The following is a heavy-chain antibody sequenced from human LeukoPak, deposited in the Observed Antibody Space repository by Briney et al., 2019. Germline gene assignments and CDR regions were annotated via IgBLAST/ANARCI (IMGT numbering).Heavy chain of an antibody. Sequence: GGSLRLSCAASGFTFSDYYMSWIRQAPGKGLEWVSYISSSGSTIYYADSAKGRFTISRDNAKNSLYLQMNSLRAEDTAVYYCARECSWYRSNWFDPWGQGTLVTVSS. CDR1: GFTFSDYY. V-gene: IGHV3-11*01. CDR2: ISSSGSTI. J-gene: IGHJ5*02. D-gene: IGHD6-13*01. CDR3: ARECSWYRSNWFDP.